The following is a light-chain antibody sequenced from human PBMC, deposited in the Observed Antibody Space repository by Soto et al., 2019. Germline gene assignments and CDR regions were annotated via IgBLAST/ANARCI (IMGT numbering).Light chain of an antibody. CDR3: QHYGTSAL. CDR2: AAS. V-gene: IGKV3-20*01. J-gene: IGKJ3*01. CDR1: QSVSSSY. Sequence: EIVLTQSPGTLSLSPGERATLSCRASQSVSSSYLAWYQQKPGQAPRLIIYAASSRATGIPDRLSVSASGTEFTLTISRLEPEDFAVYYCQHYGTSALFGPGTKVDIK.